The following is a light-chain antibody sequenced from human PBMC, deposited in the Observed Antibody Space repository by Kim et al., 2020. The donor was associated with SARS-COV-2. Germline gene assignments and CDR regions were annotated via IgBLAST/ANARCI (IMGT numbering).Light chain of an antibody. V-gene: IGLV1-44*01. CDR2: SDD. CDR1: SSNIGNNA. Sequence: QRVTISCSGSSSNIGNNAVNWYQQVPGTAPKLLIYSDDRRPSGVPDRFSGSKSGTSASLAISGLQSEDEADYYCAAWDDSPNGLYVFGTGTKVTVL. CDR3: AAWDDSPNGLYV. J-gene: IGLJ1*01.